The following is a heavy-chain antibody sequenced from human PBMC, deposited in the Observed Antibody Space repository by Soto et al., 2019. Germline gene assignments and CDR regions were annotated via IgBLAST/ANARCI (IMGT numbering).Heavy chain of an antibody. Sequence: EVQLVQSGPEMKKPGESLKISCKGSGYTFTSYWIGWVRQMPGKGLEWMGIIYPSDSDARYSPSFQGQVTMSGDKSIRTAYLQWRTLKASDTAMYYCARSRTSSSDDALDIWGQGTMVTVSS. CDR3: ARSRTSSSDDALDI. D-gene: IGHD2-2*01. CDR1: GYTFTSYW. CDR2: IYPSDSDA. J-gene: IGHJ3*02. V-gene: IGHV5-51*01.